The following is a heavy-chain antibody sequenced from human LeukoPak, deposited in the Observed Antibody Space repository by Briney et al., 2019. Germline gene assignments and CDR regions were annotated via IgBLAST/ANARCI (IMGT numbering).Heavy chain of an antibody. V-gene: IGHV3-33*06. J-gene: IGHJ4*02. CDR1: GFTFSSYG. Sequence: GRSLRLSCAASGFTFSSYGMHWVRQAPGKGLEWVAVIWYDGSNKYYADSVKGRFTISRDNSKNTLYLQMNSLRAEDTAVYYCAKGRAAAGPLTFDYWGQGTLVTVSS. CDR2: IWYDGSNK. CDR3: AKGRAAAGPLTFDY. D-gene: IGHD6-13*01.